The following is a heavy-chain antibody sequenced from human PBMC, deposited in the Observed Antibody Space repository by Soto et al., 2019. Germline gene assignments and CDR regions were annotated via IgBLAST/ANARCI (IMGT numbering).Heavy chain of an antibody. CDR3: ARDSSSNYGMDV. CDR1: GFTFSDYY. Sequence: QVQLVESGGGLVKPGGSLRLSCAASGFTFSDYYMSWIRQTPGKGLEWVSYITSSSTYTNYADSVKGRFTISRDNARNSMYLQMNSLRAEDTAVYYCARDSSSNYGMDVWGQGTTVTVSS. CDR2: ITSSSTYT. V-gene: IGHV3-11*06. D-gene: IGHD6-13*01. J-gene: IGHJ6*02.